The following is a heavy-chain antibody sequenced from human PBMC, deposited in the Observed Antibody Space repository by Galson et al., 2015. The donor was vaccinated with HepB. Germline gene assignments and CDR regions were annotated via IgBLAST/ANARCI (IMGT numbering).Heavy chain of an antibody. D-gene: IGHD3-10*01. CDR2: INPDGSEK. CDR3: ARRISLVRGIITKPDYYYGMDV. Sequence: SLRLSCAASEFTFSSYWMNRVRQAPGKGLEWVANINPDGSEKYYVASLKGRFTISRDNAKNSLYLQMDSLRAEDTAVYYCARRISLVRGIITKPDYYYGMDVWGQGTTVTVAS. V-gene: IGHV3-7*03. CDR1: EFTFSSYW. J-gene: IGHJ6*02.